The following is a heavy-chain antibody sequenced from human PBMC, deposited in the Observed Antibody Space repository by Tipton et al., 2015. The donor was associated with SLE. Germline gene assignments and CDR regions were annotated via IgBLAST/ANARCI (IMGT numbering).Heavy chain of an antibody. J-gene: IGHJ4*02. D-gene: IGHD5-12*01. CDR1: GFTFSSYG. Sequence: SLRLSCAASGFTFSSYGMHWVRQAPGKGLEWVAFIRYDGSNKYYADSVKGRFTISRDNSKNTLYLQMNSLRAEDTAVYYCAKDFGSSGYNFDYWGQGTLVTVSS. CDR3: AKDFGSSGYNFDY. V-gene: IGHV3-30*02. CDR2: IRYDGSNK.